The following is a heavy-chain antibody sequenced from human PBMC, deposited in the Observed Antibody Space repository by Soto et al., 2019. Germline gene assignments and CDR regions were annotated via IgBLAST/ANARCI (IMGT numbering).Heavy chain of an antibody. CDR1: GGSIRSYY. D-gene: IGHD5-12*01. Sequence: SETLSLTCSVSGGSIRSYYWNWIRQPPGKGLEWIGYIYSSGNTKYNPSLKSRVTISVDMSKNQFSLRLSSVTAADTALYYCASTRGESGYDIGWFDSWGQGTLVTVSS. CDR3: ASTRGESGYDIGWFDS. J-gene: IGHJ5*01. CDR2: IYSSGNT. V-gene: IGHV4-59*01.